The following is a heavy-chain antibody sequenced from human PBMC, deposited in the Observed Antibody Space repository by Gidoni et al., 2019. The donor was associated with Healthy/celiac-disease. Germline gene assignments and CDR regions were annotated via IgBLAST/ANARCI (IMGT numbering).Heavy chain of an antibody. CDR2: INPSGGST. Sequence: QVQLVQSGAEVHKPGSSVKVSCKASGYTFTSHYMHWVRQAPGQGLEWMGIINPSGGSTSYAQKFQGRVTMNRDTSTSTVYMELSSLRSEDTAVYYCASRRAVAGTQTFEYGMDVWGQGTTVTVSS. D-gene: IGHD6-19*01. CDR3: ASRRAVAGTQTFEYGMDV. J-gene: IGHJ6*02. CDR1: GYTFTSHY. V-gene: IGHV1-46*01.